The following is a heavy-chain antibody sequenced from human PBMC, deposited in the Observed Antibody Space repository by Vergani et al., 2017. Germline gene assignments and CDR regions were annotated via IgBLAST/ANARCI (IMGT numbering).Heavy chain of an antibody. CDR3: ARXGRIDAEGTELDY. Sequence: EVQLVESGGGLVQPGGSLRLSCAASGFTFSRHWMHWVRQAPGKGLVWVSRVNPEGTNTPYAESVKGRFTIARDNAKNMMYLQLNSLRDEDTAVYYCARXGRIDAEGTELDYWGQGTLVTVSS. CDR2: VNPEGTNT. J-gene: IGHJ4*02. V-gene: IGHV3-74*01. CDR1: GFTFSRHW. D-gene: IGHD1-14*01.